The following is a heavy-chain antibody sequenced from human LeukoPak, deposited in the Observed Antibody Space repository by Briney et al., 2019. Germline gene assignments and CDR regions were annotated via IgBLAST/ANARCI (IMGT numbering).Heavy chain of an antibody. CDR3: ARIAVWFGELLGNYYYGMDV. CDR2: MNPNSGNT. J-gene: IGHJ6*02. V-gene: IGHV1-8*01. D-gene: IGHD3-10*01. Sequence: ASVKVSCKASGYTFTSYDINWVRQAPGKGLEWMGWMNPNSGNTGYAQKFQGRVTMTRNTSISTAYMELSSLRSEDTAVYYCARIAVWFGELLGNYYYGMDVWGQGTTVTVSS. CDR1: GYTFTSYD.